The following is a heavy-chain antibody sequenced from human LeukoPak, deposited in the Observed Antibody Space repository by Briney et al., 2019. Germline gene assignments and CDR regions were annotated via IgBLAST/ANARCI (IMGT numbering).Heavy chain of an antibody. D-gene: IGHD3-10*01. CDR1: GYTFTSYA. Sequence: GASVKVSCKASGYTFTSYAMHWVRRAPGQRLEWMGWINAGNGNTKYSQKFQGRVTITRDTSASTAYMELSSLRSEDTAVYYCARDQRLWFGKLLGWFDPWGQGTLVTVSS. CDR2: INAGNGNT. CDR3: ARDQRLWFGKLLGWFDP. J-gene: IGHJ5*02. V-gene: IGHV1-3*01.